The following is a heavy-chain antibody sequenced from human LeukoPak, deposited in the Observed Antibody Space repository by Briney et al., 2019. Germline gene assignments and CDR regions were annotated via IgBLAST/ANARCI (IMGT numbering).Heavy chain of an antibody. CDR1: GFTFSDYY. D-gene: IGHD3-16*02. Sequence: GGSLRLSCAASGFTFSDYYMSWIRQAPGKGLEWGSYISSSGSTIYYADSVKGRFTISRDNAKNSLYLQMNSLRAEDTAVYYCARAHHRRVYDYVWGSYPYWGQGTLVTVSS. CDR3: ARAHHRRVYDYVWGSYPY. V-gene: IGHV3-11*04. CDR2: ISSSGSTI. J-gene: IGHJ4*02.